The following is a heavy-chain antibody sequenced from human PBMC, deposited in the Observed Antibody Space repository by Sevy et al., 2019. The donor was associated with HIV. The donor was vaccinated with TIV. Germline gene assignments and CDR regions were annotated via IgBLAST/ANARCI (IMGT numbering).Heavy chain of an antibody. Sequence: GESLKISCAASGFTVSSNYMSWVRQAPGKGLEWVSVIYSGGSTYYADSVKGRFTISRDNSKNTLYLQMNSLRAEDTAVYYCARDPPPRGSPSEFDYWGQRTLVTVSS. V-gene: IGHV3-66*01. CDR3: ARDPPPRGSPSEFDY. J-gene: IGHJ4*02. D-gene: IGHD1-26*01. CDR2: IYSGGST. CDR1: GFTVSSNY.